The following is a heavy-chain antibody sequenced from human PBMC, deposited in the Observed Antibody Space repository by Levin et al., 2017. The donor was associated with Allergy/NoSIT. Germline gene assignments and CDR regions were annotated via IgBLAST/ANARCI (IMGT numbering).Heavy chain of an antibody. J-gene: IGHJ4*02. CDR2: IWYDGITK. CDR1: GFTFSTSG. Sequence: PPGGSLRLSCAASGFTFSTSGMHWVRQAPGKGLEWVAVIWYDGITKHYADSVQGRFTISRDNSKNTLYLQMDSLRAEDTAVYYCARDSGTGCADYWGQGTLLTVSS. CDR3: ARDSGTGCADY. V-gene: IGHV3-33*01. D-gene: IGHD6-19*01.